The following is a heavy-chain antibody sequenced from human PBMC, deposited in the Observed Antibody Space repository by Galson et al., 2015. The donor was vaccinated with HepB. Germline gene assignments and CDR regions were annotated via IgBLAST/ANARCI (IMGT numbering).Heavy chain of an antibody. CDR2: ITPKTGDT. CDR3: VRQSTVTTAFDY. V-gene: IGHV1-2*06. D-gene: IGHD4-17*01. J-gene: IGHJ4*02. Sequence: SVKVSCKASGYIFNDYPMHWVRQAPGQGPEWMGRITPKTGDTNYALKFRGRVTMTRDTSMRTAYMDLGTLRSDDTAVYYCVRQSTVTTAFDYWGQGTLVTVSS. CDR1: GYIFNDYP.